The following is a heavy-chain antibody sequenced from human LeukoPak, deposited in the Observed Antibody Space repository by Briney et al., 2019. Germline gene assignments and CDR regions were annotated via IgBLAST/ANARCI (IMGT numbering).Heavy chain of an antibody. D-gene: IGHD5-18*01. V-gene: IGHV3-21*04. CDR2: ISSSSSYI. CDR1: GFTFSSYS. J-gene: IGHJ4*02. Sequence: GGSLRLSCAASGFTFSSYSMNWVRQAPGKGLEWVSSISSSSSYIYYADSVKGRFTISRDNSKNTLYLQMNSLRAEDTAVYYCANPGWTAMVGVFDYWGQGTLVTVSS. CDR3: ANPGWTAMVGVFDY.